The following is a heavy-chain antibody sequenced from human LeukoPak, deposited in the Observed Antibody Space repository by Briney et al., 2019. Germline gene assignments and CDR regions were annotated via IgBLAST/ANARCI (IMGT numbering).Heavy chain of an antibody. Sequence: SETLSLTCTVSGGSISSSSYYWGWIRQPPGKGLEWIGSIYYSGSTYYNPSLKSRVTISVDTSKNQFSLKLSSVTAADTAVYYCARDVLRLRAFDIWGQGTMVTVSS. D-gene: IGHD2-15*01. V-gene: IGHV4-39*02. J-gene: IGHJ3*02. CDR3: ARDVLRLRAFDI. CDR2: IYYSGST. CDR1: GGSISSSSYY.